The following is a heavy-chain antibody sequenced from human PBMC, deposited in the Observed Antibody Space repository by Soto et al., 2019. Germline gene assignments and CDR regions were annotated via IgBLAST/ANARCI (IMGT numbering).Heavy chain of an antibody. CDR1: GFSVSSNY. CDR3: ARDGKGAAYTHGPYYFDY. V-gene: IGHV3-53*01. J-gene: IGHJ4*02. CDR2: IYADGTT. D-gene: IGHD1-1*01. Sequence: GGSLRLSCVVSGFSVSSNYMSWVRQAPGKGLDWVPVIYADGTTYYADSVRGRFTISRDNAMRSLFLHMNTLRDEDTAVYYCARDGKGAAYTHGPYYFDYWGQGALVTVSS.